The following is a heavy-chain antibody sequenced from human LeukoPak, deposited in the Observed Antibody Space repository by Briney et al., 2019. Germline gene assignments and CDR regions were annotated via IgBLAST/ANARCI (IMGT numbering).Heavy chain of an antibody. V-gene: IGHV1-18*01. CDR2: ISAYNGNT. Sequence: ASVKVCCKASGYTFTSYAVMWVRQARGQSLEWMGWISAYNGNTNYARKFQNRVIMTTDTSTTTAYLELTSLTSDDTAVYYCARRSTGKGGDYWGQGTLIAVSS. J-gene: IGHJ4*02. D-gene: IGHD1-1*01. CDR1: GYTFTSYA. CDR3: ARRSTGKGGDY.